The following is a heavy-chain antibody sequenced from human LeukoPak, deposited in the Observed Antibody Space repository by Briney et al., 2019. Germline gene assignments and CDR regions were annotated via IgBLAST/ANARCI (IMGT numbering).Heavy chain of an antibody. Sequence: ASVKVSCKASGYTFTSYDINWVRQATGQGLEWMGWMNPNSGNTGYAQRFQGRVTMTRDTSTSTVYMELSSLRSEDTAVYYCARERRFFYYFDYWGQGTLVTVSS. D-gene: IGHD3-3*01. J-gene: IGHJ4*02. CDR1: GYTFTSYD. CDR2: MNPNSGNT. CDR3: ARERRFFYYFDY. V-gene: IGHV1-8*01.